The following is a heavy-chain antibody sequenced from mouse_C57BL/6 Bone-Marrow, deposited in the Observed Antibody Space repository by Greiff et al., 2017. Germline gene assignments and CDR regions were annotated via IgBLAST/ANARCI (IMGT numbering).Heavy chain of an antibody. CDR3: ARGPITTVVGAMDY. CDR2: IYPGSGST. Sequence: QVQLQQPGAELVKPGASVKMSCKASGYTFTSYWITWVKQRPGQGLEWIGDIYPGSGSTNYNEKFKSKATLTVDTSSSTAYMQLSSLTSEDAAVYYCARGPITTVVGAMDYWGQGTSVTVSS. CDR1: GYTFTSYW. V-gene: IGHV1-55*01. D-gene: IGHD1-1*01. J-gene: IGHJ4*01.